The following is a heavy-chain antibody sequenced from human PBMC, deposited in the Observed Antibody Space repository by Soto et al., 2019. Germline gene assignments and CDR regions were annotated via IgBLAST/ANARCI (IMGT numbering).Heavy chain of an antibody. Sequence: GGSLRLSCAASGFTLSSYSMNWVRQAPGKGLEWVSSISSSSSYIYYADSVKGRFTISRDNAKNSLYLQMNSLRAEDTAVYYCARGPSPPWFDPWGQGTLVTVST. CDR2: ISSSSSYI. CDR3: ARGPSPPWFDP. CDR1: GFTLSSYS. V-gene: IGHV3-21*01. J-gene: IGHJ5*02.